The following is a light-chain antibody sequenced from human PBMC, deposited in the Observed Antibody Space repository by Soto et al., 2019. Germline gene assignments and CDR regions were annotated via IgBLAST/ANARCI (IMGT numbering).Light chain of an antibody. V-gene: IGKV1-27*01. Sequence: DIQMTQSPSSLSVSVGDRVTITCRASQSISNYLAWFQQKPGKVPELLIYAASTLQSGVPSRFSGSGSGKNFTLTISSLQPEDVATYSCQKYNSAPRTFGQGTKLEIK. J-gene: IGKJ2*01. CDR2: AAS. CDR1: QSISNY. CDR3: QKYNSAPRT.